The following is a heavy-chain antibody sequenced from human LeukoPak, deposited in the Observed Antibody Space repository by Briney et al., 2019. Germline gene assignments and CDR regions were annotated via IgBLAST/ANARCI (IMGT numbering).Heavy chain of an antibody. D-gene: IGHD3-10*01. CDR3: AKAFFSGSGGNHKHFDS. CDR2: ISGSGGST. J-gene: IGHJ4*02. CDR1: GFTLSSYA. V-gene: IGHV3-23*01. Sequence: GGSLRLSCAASGFTLSSYAMSWVRQAPGKGLEWVSAISGSGGSTYYADSVKGRFTISRDDSKSTLFLQMNSLRAEDTAVYYCAKAFFSGSGGNHKHFDSWGQGTLVTVSS.